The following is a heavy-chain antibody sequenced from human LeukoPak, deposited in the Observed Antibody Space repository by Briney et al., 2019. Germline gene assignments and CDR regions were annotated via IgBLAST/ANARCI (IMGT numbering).Heavy chain of an antibody. D-gene: IGHD3/OR15-3a*01. CDR2: YHIGNT. V-gene: IGHV4-39*01. J-gene: IGHJ6*03. CDR3: SRLWAGAGLYFYYYMDV. CDR1: GVSIRGDTYY. Sequence: SETLSLTCTVSGVSIRGDTYYWGWIRQPPGKGLEWIGNYHIGNTYYNPSLKSRVTISEDTSKNQFSLRVNSVTAADTAVFCCSRLWAGAGLYFYYYMDVWGEGTTVTVSS.